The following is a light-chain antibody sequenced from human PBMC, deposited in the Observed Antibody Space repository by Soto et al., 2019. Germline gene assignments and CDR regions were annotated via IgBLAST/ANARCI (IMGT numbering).Light chain of an antibody. Sequence: DIEMTQSPSSLSASVGDRVTITCRASQSIRTYLNWYQQKGGKAPKLLIHGASGLQSGVPLRFIGSGSGTDFTLTISSLQPEDFATYYWQQGYSTLLSFGGGTTVELK. CDR3: QQGYSTLLS. J-gene: IGKJ4*01. CDR1: QSIRTY. CDR2: GAS. V-gene: IGKV1-39*01.